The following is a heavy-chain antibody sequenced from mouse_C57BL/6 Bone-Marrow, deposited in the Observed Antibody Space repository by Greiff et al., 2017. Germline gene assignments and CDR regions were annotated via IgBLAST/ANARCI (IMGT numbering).Heavy chain of an antibody. CDR3: TNYYGSRYYFDY. CDR1: GFNIKDDY. J-gene: IGHJ2*01. D-gene: IGHD1-1*01. Sequence: EVQLQQSGAELVRPGASVKLSCTASGFNIKDDYMHWVKQRPEQGLEWIGWIDPENGDTEYASKFQGKATITADTSSNTAYLQLSSLTSEDAAVYYCTNYYGSRYYFDYWGRGTTLTVSS. CDR2: IDPENGDT. V-gene: IGHV14-4*01.